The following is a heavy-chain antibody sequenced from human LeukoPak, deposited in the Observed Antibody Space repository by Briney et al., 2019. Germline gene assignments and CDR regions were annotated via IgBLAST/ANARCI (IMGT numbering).Heavy chain of an antibody. J-gene: IGHJ4*02. Sequence: SVKVSCKASGGTFSSYAISWVRQATGQGLEWMGRIIPIFGIANYAQKFQGRATITADKSTSTAYMELSSLRSEDTAVYYCARGERWNSGSHFDYWGQGTLVTVSS. D-gene: IGHD1-26*01. CDR2: IIPIFGIA. CDR1: GGTFSSYA. V-gene: IGHV1-69*04. CDR3: ARGERWNSGSHFDY.